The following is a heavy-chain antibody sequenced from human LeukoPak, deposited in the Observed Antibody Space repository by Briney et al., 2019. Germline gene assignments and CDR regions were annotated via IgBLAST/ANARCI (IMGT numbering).Heavy chain of an antibody. V-gene: IGHV1-18*01. CDR2: ISAYNGNT. CDR1: GYTFTRYG. J-gene: IGHJ4*02. D-gene: IGHD3-3*01. CDR3: ASGGGDDFWSGYPLAYYFDY. Sequence: ASVKVSCKASGYTFTRYGISWVRQAPGQGLEWMGWISAYNGNTNYAQKLQGRVTMTTDTSTSTAYMELRSLRSDDTAVYYCASGGGDDFWSGYPLAYYFDYWGQGTLVTVSS.